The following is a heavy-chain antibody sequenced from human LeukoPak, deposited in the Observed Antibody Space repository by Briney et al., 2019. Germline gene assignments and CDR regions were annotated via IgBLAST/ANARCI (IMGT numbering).Heavy chain of an antibody. Sequence: SETLSLTCTVSGGSISSYYWSWIRQPPGKGLEWIGYIYYSGSTNYNPSLKSRVTISVDTSKNQFSLKLSSVTAADTAVYYCARALNWFDPWGQGTLVTVSS. CDR2: IYYSGST. J-gene: IGHJ5*02. CDR3: ARALNWFDP. CDR1: GGSISSYY. V-gene: IGHV4-59*01.